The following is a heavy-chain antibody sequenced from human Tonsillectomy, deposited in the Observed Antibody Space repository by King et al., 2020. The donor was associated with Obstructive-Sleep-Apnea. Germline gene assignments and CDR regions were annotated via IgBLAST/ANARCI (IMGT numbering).Heavy chain of an antibody. Sequence: QLQESGPGLVKPSETLSLTCTVSVGSISSSSYYWGWIRQPPGKGLEWIGSIYYSGSTYYNPSLKSRVTISVDTSKNQFSLKLSSVTAADTAVYYCARDHRIVAYYYYYGMDVWGQGTTVTVSS. D-gene: IGHD5-12*01. CDR2: IYYSGST. V-gene: IGHV4-39*07. CDR3: ARDHRIVAYYYYYGMDV. J-gene: IGHJ6*02. CDR1: VGSISSSSYY.